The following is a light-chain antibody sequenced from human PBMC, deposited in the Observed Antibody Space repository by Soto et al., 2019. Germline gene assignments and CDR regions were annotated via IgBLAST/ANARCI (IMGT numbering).Light chain of an antibody. J-gene: IGKJ4*01. V-gene: IGKV1-39*01. Sequence: TQLTQYPSPLSASVGDTVTITCRASQTISTYLLWYHQKPGRAPNLLIYNASTLHSGVPSKFSGSGSGTDFTLTISGLQPEDFATYHCQQTESDISFGGGTKVEI. CDR2: NAS. CDR1: QTISTY. CDR3: QQTESDIS.